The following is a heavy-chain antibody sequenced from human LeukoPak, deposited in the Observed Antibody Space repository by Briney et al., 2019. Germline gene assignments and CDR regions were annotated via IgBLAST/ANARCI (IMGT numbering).Heavy chain of an antibody. V-gene: IGHV3-9*01. D-gene: IGHD3-10*01. Sequence: GGSLRLSCAASGFSLDAHAMHWVRQAPGKGLEWVSGISWHSDTIAYADSVKGRFTISRDNAQNSLYLQMNSLRAEDTALYYCAKDVSSYGLGSYSYFDYWGQGTLVTVSS. CDR2: ISWHSDTI. J-gene: IGHJ4*02. CDR1: GFSLDAHA. CDR3: AKDVSSYGLGSYSYFDY.